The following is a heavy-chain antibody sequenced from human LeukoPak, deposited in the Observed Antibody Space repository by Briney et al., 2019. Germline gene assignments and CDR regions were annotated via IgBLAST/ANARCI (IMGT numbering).Heavy chain of an antibody. V-gene: IGHV3-30*01. CDR1: GFTFSSYA. Sequence: PGGSLRLSCAASGFTFSSYAMHWVRQAPGKGLEWVAVISYDGSNKYYADSVKGRFTISRDNSKNTLYLQMNSLRAEDTAVYYCARDAREYSSSSGGLDYWAQGTLVTVSS. D-gene: IGHD6-6*01. J-gene: IGHJ4*02. CDR2: ISYDGSNK. CDR3: ARDAREYSSSSGGLDY.